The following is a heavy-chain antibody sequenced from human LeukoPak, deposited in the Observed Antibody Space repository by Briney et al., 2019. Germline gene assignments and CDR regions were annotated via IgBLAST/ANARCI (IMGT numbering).Heavy chain of an antibody. CDR2: INHSGST. CDR1: GGSFSGYY. J-gene: IGHJ5*02. D-gene: IGHD2-8*01. CDR3: AAMYAIAGWFDP. Sequence: SETLSLTCAVYGGSFSGYYWSWIRQPPGKGLEWIGEINHSGSTNHNPSLKSRVTISVDTSKNQFSLKLSSVTAADTAVYYCAAMYAIAGWFDPWGQGTLVTVSS. V-gene: IGHV4-34*01.